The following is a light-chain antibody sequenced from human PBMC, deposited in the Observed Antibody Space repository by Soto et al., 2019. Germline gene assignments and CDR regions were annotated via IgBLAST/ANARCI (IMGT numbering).Light chain of an antibody. V-gene: IGKV3-20*01. CDR2: GAS. Sequence: EIVVTQSPGTLSLSPGERAILSCRASQSVSSNHLAWYQQKPGQAPRLLIYGASSRGTGIPDRFSGSGSGTDFTLTIRRLGTEDFAVYYCQQYGSSPWTFGQGTKVEIK. CDR3: QQYGSSPWT. J-gene: IGKJ1*01. CDR1: QSVSSNH.